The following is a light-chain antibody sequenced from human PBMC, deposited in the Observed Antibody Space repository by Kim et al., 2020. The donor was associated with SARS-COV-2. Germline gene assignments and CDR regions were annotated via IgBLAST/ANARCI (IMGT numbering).Light chain of an antibody. Sequence: SPVERATLSCRASQSVPSSTFAEYQQKPGQAPRLLTYGASSRPTGVPDRFGGSVSGTDFTLTVTRLEPEDFAVYYCQQHGNSPYTFGQGTKLEI. CDR3: QQHGNSPYT. J-gene: IGKJ2*01. V-gene: IGKV3-20*01. CDR1: QSVPSST. CDR2: GAS.